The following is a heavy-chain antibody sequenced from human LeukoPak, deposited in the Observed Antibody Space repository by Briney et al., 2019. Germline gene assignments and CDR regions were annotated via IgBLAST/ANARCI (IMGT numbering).Heavy chain of an antibody. CDR2: IYYSGST. J-gene: IGHJ4*02. D-gene: IGHD3-16*02. CDR3: ARVSGGGVIVDY. CDR1: GGSISSGDYY. V-gene: IGHV4-30-4*01. Sequence: SQTLSLTCTVSGGSISSGDYYWSWIRQPPGKSLEWIGYIYYSGSTYYNPSLKSRVTISVDTSKNQFSLKLSSVTAADTAVYYCARVSGGGVIVDYWGQGTLVTVSS.